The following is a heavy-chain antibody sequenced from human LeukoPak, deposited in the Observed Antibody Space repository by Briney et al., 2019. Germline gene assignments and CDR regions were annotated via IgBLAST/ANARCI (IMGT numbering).Heavy chain of an antibody. J-gene: IGHJ3*02. V-gene: IGHV4-4*09. CDR3: ARQKCTSTSCLTKNAFDI. CDR2: IYTSGST. Sequence: SETLSRTCPGTGSISGYYGSWIRQPPGKGLEWIGYIYTSGSTNYNPSLESRVTISVDTSKNQFSLDLSSVTAADTAVYYCARQKCTSTSCLTKNAFDIWGQGTMVTVSS. D-gene: IGHD2-2*01. CDR1: GSISGYY.